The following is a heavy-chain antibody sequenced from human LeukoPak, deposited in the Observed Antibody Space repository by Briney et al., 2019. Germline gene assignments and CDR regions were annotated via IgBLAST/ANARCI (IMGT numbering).Heavy chain of an antibody. J-gene: IGHJ3*02. Sequence: GGSLRLSCAASGFTFSNAWMSWVREAPGKGLEWVGRIKSKTDGGTTDYAAPVKGRFTITRDDSKNTLYLQMNSLKTEDTAVYYCTTETTASITMIVVVNDAFDIWGQGTMVTVSS. CDR1: GFTFSNAW. D-gene: IGHD3-22*01. CDR3: TTETTASITMIVVVNDAFDI. V-gene: IGHV3-15*01. CDR2: IKSKTDGGTT.